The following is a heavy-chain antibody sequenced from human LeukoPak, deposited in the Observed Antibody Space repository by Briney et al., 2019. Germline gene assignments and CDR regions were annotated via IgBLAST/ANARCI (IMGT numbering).Heavy chain of an antibody. D-gene: IGHD6-19*01. CDR3: ARDQNFFSNGWDNWFDR. Sequence: SETLSLTCTGSGGSISSHYWSWIRQPPGKGLEGIGYIYYSGSTNYNPSLKSRVTISVDTSKNQFSLKLSSVTAAETAVYYCARDQNFFSNGWDNWFDRWGQGTLVTVSS. CDR2: IYYSGST. V-gene: IGHV4-59*11. J-gene: IGHJ5*02. CDR1: GGSISSHY.